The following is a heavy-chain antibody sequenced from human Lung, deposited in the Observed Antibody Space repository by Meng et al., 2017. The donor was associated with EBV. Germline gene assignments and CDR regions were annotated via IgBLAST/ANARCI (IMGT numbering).Heavy chain of an antibody. Sequence: QVQPQASGPVLVKPSQSLSLPCTVSGGSVDSGAYYWSWIRQRPGKGLEWIGYIYYSGSTFYTPSLKSRATLSVDTSKNQFSLKLNSVTAADTAVYYCARLRLVWMFDYWGQGALVTVSS. CDR2: IYYSGST. J-gene: IGHJ4*02. CDR1: GGSVDSGAYY. CDR3: ARLRLVWMFDY. D-gene: IGHD6-19*01. V-gene: IGHV4-31*03.